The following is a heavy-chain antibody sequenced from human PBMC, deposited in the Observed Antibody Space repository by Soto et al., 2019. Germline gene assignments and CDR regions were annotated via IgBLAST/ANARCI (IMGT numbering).Heavy chain of an antibody. Sequence: SETLSLTCTVSGGSISSYYWSWIRQPPGKGLEWIGYIYYSGSTNYNPSLKSRVTISVDTSKNQFSLKLSSVTAADTAVDYCARDSGSGWLDYWGQGTLVTVSS. D-gene: IGHD6-19*01. CDR3: ARDSGSGWLDY. CDR1: GGSISSYY. J-gene: IGHJ4*02. CDR2: IYYSGST. V-gene: IGHV4-59*01.